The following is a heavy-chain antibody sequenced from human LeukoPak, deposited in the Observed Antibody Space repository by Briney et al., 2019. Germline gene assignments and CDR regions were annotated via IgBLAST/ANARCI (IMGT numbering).Heavy chain of an antibody. CDR3: ARATMIVPQGGDYFDY. J-gene: IGHJ4*02. V-gene: IGHV4-34*01. CDR2: INHSGST. Sequence: PSETLSLTCAVYGGSFSGYYRSWIRQPPGKGLEWIGEINHSGSTNYNPSLKSRVTISVDTSKNQFSLKLSSVTAADTAVYYCARATMIVPQGGDYFDYWGQGTLVTVSS. CDR1: GGSFSGYY. D-gene: IGHD3-22*01.